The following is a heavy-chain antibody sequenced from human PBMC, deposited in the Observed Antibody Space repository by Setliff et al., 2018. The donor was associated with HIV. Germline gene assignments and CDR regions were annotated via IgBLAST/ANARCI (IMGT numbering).Heavy chain of an antibody. V-gene: IGHV4-39*07. CDR1: GGSISSSNYY. J-gene: IGHJ3*01. CDR2: IYHSGST. D-gene: IGHD3-3*01. Sequence: PSETLSLTCTVSGGSISSSNYYWGWIRQPPGKGLEYIGSIYHSGSTYYNPSLKSRVTISVDTSKNQFSLKLTSVTAADTAVYYCAKEGGLYFGMLIHDAIDLWGQGTMVTVSS. CDR3: AKEGGLYFGMLIHDAIDL.